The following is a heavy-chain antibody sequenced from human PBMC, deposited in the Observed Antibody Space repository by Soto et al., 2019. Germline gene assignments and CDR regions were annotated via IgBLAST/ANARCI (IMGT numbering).Heavy chain of an antibody. D-gene: IGHD2-2*01. CDR2: IYYSGST. CDR3: ARGGSTSAPDDTFDI. CDR1: GGSISSGGYY. J-gene: IGHJ3*02. V-gene: IGHV4-31*03. Sequence: PSETLSLTCTVSGGSISSGGYYWSWIRQHPGKGLEWIGYIYYSGSTYYNPSLKSRVTISVDTSKNQFSLKLSSVTAADTAVYYCARGGSTSAPDDTFDIWGQGTMVTVSS.